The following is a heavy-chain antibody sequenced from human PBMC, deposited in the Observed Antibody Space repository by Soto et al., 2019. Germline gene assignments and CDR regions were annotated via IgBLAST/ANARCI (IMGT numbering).Heavy chain of an antibody. CDR2: IHHSGRT. CDR1: GGSITSNDW. J-gene: IGHJ4*02. CDR3: AGQVNTAYIYNY. V-gene: IGHV4-4*02. Sequence: QVQLQESGPGLVKPSGTLSLTCTVSGGSITSNDWWSWVRQPPGKGLEWIAEIHHSGRTNYNPSLKSRVTISVDKSKSQFSLNLSSVTAADTAVYYCAGQVNTAYIYNYWGQGTLVTVSS. D-gene: IGHD5-18*01.